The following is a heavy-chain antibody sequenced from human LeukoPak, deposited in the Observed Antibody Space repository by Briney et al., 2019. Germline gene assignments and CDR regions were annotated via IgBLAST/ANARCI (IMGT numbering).Heavy chain of an antibody. CDR3: ARDHATIAVAGTNWFDP. CDR1: GYTFTSYA. CDR2: INPNSGGT. D-gene: IGHD6-19*01. Sequence: ASVKVSCKASGYTFTSYAMNWVRQAPGQGLEWMGWINPNSGGTNYAQKLQGRVTMTTDTSTSTAYMELRSLRSDDTAVYYCARDHATIAVAGTNWFDPWGQGTLVTVSS. J-gene: IGHJ5*02. V-gene: IGHV1-18*01.